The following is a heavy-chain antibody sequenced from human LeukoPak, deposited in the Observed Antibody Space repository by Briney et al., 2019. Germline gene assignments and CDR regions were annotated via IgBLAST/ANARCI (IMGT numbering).Heavy chain of an antibody. CDR3: ARDRYSSSWYSIYYYYYMDV. CDR1: GFTFSSYA. CDR2: ISYDGSNK. D-gene: IGHD6-13*01. J-gene: IGHJ6*03. V-gene: IGHV3-30*04. Sequence: PGGSLRLSCAASGFTFSSYAMHWVRQAPGKGLEWVAVISYDGSNKYYADSVKGRFTISRDNSKNTLYLQMNSLRAEDTAVYYCARDRYSSSWYSIYYYYYMDVWGKGTTVTVSS.